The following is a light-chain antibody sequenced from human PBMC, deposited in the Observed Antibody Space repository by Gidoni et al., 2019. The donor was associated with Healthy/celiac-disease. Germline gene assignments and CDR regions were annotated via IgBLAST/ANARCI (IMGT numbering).Light chain of an antibody. CDR2: GAS. J-gene: IGKJ2*01. Sequence: EIVIPQSPDTLSVSPGERATLSCRASQSVSSNLAWYQQKPGQAPRLLIYGASTRATGIPARFSGSGSVTEFTLTISSLQSEDFSVYYCQQYNNWPPGFVTLGHGTKLEIK. CDR1: QSVSSN. V-gene: IGKV3-15*01. CDR3: QQYNNWPPGFVT.